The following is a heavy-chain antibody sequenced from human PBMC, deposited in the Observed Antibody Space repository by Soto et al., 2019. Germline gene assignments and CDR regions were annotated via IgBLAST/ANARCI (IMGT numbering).Heavy chain of an antibody. Sequence: SETLSLTCTVSGGSISSSSFHWGWIRQPPGKGLEWIGCIYYSGSTYYSPSLKSRVTISVDTSKNSLYLQMNSLRAEDTAVYYCARDLVLRYFDWLPNTPDYWGQGTLVTVSS. CDR1: GGSISSSSFH. CDR2: IYYSGST. V-gene: IGHV4-39*02. CDR3: ARDLVLRYFDWLPNTPDY. J-gene: IGHJ4*02. D-gene: IGHD3-9*01.